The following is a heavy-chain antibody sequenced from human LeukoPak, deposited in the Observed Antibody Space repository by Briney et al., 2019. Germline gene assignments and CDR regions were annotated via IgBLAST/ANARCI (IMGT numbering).Heavy chain of an antibody. CDR3: ARYYESSRKWLSHDAFDI. J-gene: IGHJ3*02. Sequence: GGSLRLSCAASGFTFSDYYMSWIRQAPGKGLEWVSYISSSSSTIYYADSVKGRFTISRDNAKNSLYLQMNSLRAEDTAVYYCARYYESSRKWLSHDAFDIWGQGTMVTVSS. CDR1: GFTFSDYY. V-gene: IGHV3-11*04. D-gene: IGHD3-22*01. CDR2: ISSSSSTI.